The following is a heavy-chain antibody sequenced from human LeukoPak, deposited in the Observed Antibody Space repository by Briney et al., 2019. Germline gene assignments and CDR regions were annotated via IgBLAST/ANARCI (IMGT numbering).Heavy chain of an antibody. CDR3: GRGAPSTAAPGDIRF. CDR2: LIPIFGKT. CDR1: GVTFDIYA. D-gene: IGHD6-6*01. Sequence: SVKVSCTASGVTFDIYAISWVRQAPGQGLEWMGGLIPIFGKTNYAQKFQGRVTFTADESTSTTYMELSSLRSEDTAVYYCGRGAPSTAAPGDIRFWGQGTLVTVSS. J-gene: IGHJ4*02. V-gene: IGHV1-69*13.